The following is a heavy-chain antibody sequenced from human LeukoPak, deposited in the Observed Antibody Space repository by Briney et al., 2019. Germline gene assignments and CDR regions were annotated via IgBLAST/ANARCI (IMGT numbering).Heavy chain of an antibody. V-gene: IGHV1-46*01. CDR2: INPSGGST. J-gene: IGHJ1*01. D-gene: IGHD5-18*01. CDR1: GYTFTSYY. Sequence: ASVKVSCEASGYTFTSYYMHWVRQAPGQGLEWMGIINPSGGSTSYAQKFQGRVTMTRDTSTSTVYMELSSLRSEDTAVYYCAREQEPWIQLWLLQHWGQGTLVTVSS. CDR3: AREQEPWIQLWLLQH.